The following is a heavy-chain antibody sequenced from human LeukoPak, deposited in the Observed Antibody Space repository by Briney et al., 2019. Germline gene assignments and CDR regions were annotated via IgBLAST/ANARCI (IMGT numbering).Heavy chain of an antibody. CDR1: GYTFRNYY. CDR2: INFNRGDT. Sequence: ASVKVSCKASGYTFRNYYIHWVRQAPGHGLEYMGWINFNRGDTNYQGRATMTRDTSIDTVYMDLSSLRSDDTALYYCARDKSNGIGIVYWGQGTPVTVSS. D-gene: IGHD1-26*01. J-gene: IGHJ4*02. V-gene: IGHV1-2*02. CDR3: ARDKSNGIGIVY.